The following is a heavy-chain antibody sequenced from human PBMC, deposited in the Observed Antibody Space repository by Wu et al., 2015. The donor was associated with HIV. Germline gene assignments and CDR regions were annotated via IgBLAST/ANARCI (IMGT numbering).Heavy chain of an antibody. D-gene: IGHD3-10*01. CDR2: IIPIFGTA. V-gene: IGHV1-69*05. CDR3: ARDLYYYGSGSRPARNYYYYGMDV. CDR1: GGTFSSYA. Sequence: QVQLVQSGAEVKKPGSSVKVSCKASGGTFSSYAISWVRQAPGQGLEWMGGIIPIFGTANYAQKFQGRVTITTDESTSTAYMELSSLRSEDTAVYYCARDLYYYGSGSRPARNYYYYGMDVWGQGTTVTVSS. J-gene: IGHJ6*02.